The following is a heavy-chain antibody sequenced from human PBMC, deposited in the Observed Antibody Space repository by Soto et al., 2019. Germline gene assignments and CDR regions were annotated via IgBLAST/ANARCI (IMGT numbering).Heavy chain of an antibody. Sequence: QVQLQQWGAGLLKPSETLSLTCAVYGGSFSGYYWSWIRQPPGKGLEWIGEINHSGSTNYNPSLKSLVTISVDTSKNQFSLKLSSVTAADTAVYYCARVRVATSYYYGMDVWGQGTTVTVSS. J-gene: IGHJ6*02. D-gene: IGHD5-12*01. CDR2: INHSGST. CDR3: ARVRVATSYYYGMDV. V-gene: IGHV4-34*01. CDR1: GGSFSGYY.